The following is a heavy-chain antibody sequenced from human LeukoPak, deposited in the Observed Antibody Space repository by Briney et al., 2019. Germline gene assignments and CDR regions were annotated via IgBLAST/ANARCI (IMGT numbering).Heavy chain of an antibody. Sequence: GGSLRLSCSASRFTCSNYWMHWVRQAPGKGLVWVSRINSDGSSTSYADSVKGRLTSSRDNAKNTLYLQMNSLRAEDTAVYYCARAQLWPNYHGMDVWGQGTTVTVSS. V-gene: IGHV3-74*01. D-gene: IGHD3-10*01. CDR3: ARAQLWPNYHGMDV. CDR2: INSDGSST. J-gene: IGHJ6*02. CDR1: RFTCSNYW.